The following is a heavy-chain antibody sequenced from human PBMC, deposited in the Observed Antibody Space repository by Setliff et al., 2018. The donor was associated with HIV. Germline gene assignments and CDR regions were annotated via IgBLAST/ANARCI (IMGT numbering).Heavy chain of an antibody. D-gene: IGHD3-16*02. CDR1: GDSITSSYY. CDR2: IYSSGST. Sequence: NPSETLSLTCTVSGDSITSSYYWGWIRQPPGKGLEWIGSIYSSGSTYYNPSPKSRVTISVDTSKNQISLKLTSVTAADTAVYYCARGRDYVWGSYRPRRYYYYNMDVWG. J-gene: IGHJ6*03. CDR3: ARGRDYVWGSYRPRRYYYYNMDV. V-gene: IGHV4-39*01.